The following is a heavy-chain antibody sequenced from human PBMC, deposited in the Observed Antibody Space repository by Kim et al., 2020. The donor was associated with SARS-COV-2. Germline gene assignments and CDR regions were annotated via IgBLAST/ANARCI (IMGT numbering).Heavy chain of an antibody. Sequence: SETLSLTCAVYGGSFNDYYWSWIRQAPGKGLEWIGDIHQSGSMKTNPSLRSRLAMSTDTSKNQFSLRLISLTAADTAIYYCARGGRATATQFGLVVIGALHDWGRGTPVTVSS. CDR1: GGSFNDYY. D-gene: IGHD3-9*01. CDR3: ARGGRATATQFGLVVIGALHD. CDR2: IHQSGSM. J-gene: IGHJ4*01. V-gene: IGHV4-34*01.